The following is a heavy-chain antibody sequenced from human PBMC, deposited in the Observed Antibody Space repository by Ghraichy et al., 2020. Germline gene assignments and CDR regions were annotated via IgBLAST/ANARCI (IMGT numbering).Heavy chain of an antibody. Sequence: ASVKVSCKASGYTFTTYTVNWVRQAPGQGLEWMGWINTNTGNPTYAQGFTGRFVFSLDTSVSTAYLQISSLKAEDTAVYYFVRDTFGGNSLLDYWVQGTLVTVSS. CDR1: GYTFTTYT. CDR2: INTNTGNP. J-gene: IGHJ4*02. CDR3: VRDTFGGNSLLDY. V-gene: IGHV7-4-1*02. D-gene: IGHD4-23*01.